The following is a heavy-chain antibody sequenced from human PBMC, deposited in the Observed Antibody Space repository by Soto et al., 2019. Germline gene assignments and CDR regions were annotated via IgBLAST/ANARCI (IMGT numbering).Heavy chain of an antibody. CDR2: IYWDDDK. Sequence: QITLKESGPTLVKPTQTLTLTCTFSGFSLSTSGVGVGWIRQPPGKALEWLALIYWDDDKRYSPSLKSRLTITKDTSKNHVVLTMTNMDTVDTATYYCEHSMGKALHDYWGQGTLVTVSS. D-gene: IGHD1-26*01. CDR1: GFSLSTSGVG. J-gene: IGHJ4*02. CDR3: EHSMGKALHDY. V-gene: IGHV2-5*02.